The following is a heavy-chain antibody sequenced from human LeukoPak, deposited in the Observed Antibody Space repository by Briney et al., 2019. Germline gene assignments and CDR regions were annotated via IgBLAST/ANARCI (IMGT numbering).Heavy chain of an antibody. Sequence: SQTLSLTCAISGDSVSSDSAAWNWIRRSPSRGLEWLGRTYYRSKWHNDYAVSVKSRITINPDTSKNQFSLQLNSVTPEDTAVYYCARDRELLLAFDYWGQGTLVTVSS. V-gene: IGHV6-1*01. CDR2: TYYRSKWHN. CDR1: GDSVSSDSAA. CDR3: ARDRELLLAFDY. D-gene: IGHD1-26*01. J-gene: IGHJ4*02.